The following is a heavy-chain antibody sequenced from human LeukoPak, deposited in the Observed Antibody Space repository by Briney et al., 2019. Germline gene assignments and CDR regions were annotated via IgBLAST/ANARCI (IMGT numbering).Heavy chain of an antibody. CDR2: INPSGGST. Sequence: GASVKVSCKASAYTFTSYYMHWVRQAPGQGLEWMGIINPSGGSTSYAQKFQGRVTMTRDTSTSTVYMELSSLRSEDTAVYYCAREMERFLEWLYGMDVWGQGTTVTVSS. J-gene: IGHJ6*02. V-gene: IGHV1-46*01. D-gene: IGHD3-3*01. CDR1: AYTFTSYY. CDR3: AREMERFLEWLYGMDV.